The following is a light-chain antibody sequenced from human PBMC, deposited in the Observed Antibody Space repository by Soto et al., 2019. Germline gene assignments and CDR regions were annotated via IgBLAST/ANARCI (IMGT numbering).Light chain of an antibody. CDR2: LGS. CDR3: MQALQTPIT. Sequence: DIVMTQSPPSLPVTPGEPASISCRSSQSLLHRNGYNYLDWYLQKPGQSPQVLIYLGSNRASGVPDRFSGSGSGTDFTLKISRVEAEDAGVFYCMQALQTPITFGQGTRLEI. CDR1: QSLLHRNGYNY. J-gene: IGKJ5*01. V-gene: IGKV2-28*01.